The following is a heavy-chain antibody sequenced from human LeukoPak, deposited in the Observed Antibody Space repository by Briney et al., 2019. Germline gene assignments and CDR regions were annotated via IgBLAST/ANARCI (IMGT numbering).Heavy chain of an antibody. Sequence: ASVKVSCKASGYTFTSYDINWVRQATGQGLEWMGWMNPNSGNTGYAQKFQGRVTITTDESTSTAYMELSSLRSEDTAVYYCARDAGAGYYYDSSGAYYYYMDVWGKGTTVTVSS. V-gene: IGHV1-8*01. CDR1: GYTFTSYD. J-gene: IGHJ6*03. D-gene: IGHD3-22*01. CDR3: ARDAGAGYYYDSSGAYYYYMDV. CDR2: MNPNSGNT.